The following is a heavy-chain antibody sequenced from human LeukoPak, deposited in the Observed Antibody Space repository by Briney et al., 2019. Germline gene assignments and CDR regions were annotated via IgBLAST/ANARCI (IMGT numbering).Heavy chain of an antibody. Sequence: PGGSLRLSCAASGFTFDDYGMSWVRQALGKGLEWVSGINWNGGSTGYADSVKGRFTISRDNAKNSLYLQMNSLRAEDTALYYCARAMGAILSYYFDYWGQGTLVTVSS. D-gene: IGHD1-26*01. CDR3: ARAMGAILSYYFDY. J-gene: IGHJ4*02. CDR2: INWNGGST. V-gene: IGHV3-20*04. CDR1: GFTFDDYG.